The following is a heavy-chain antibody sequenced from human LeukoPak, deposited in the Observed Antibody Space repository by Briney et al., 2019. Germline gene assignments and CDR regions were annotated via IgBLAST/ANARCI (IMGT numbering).Heavy chain of an antibody. CDR2: IYYSGST. D-gene: IGHD1-26*01. Sequence: PSETLSLTCTVSGGSISSYYWSWIRQPPGKGLEWIGYIYYSGSTNYNPSLKSRVTISVDTSKNQFSLKLSSVTAADTAVYYCARAGGSSTSPFDYWGQGTLVTVSS. CDR3: ARAGGSSTSPFDY. CDR1: GGSISSYY. V-gene: IGHV4-59*01. J-gene: IGHJ4*02.